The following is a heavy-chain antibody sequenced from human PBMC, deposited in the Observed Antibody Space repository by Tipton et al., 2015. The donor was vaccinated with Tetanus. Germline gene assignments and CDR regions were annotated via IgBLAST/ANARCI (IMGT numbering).Heavy chain of an antibody. D-gene: IGHD3-3*01. Sequence: TLSLTCTVSGDSLSNGDYYWSWIRQPPGKGLESIGYIYYSGSTYYNPSLKSRVTISVDTSKNQFSLKLSSVTAADTAVYYCARDPAVLRFLEWLPDWYFALWGRGTLVTVSS. V-gene: IGHV4-30-4*01. CDR2: IYYSGST. CDR1: GDSLSNGDYY. J-gene: IGHJ2*01. CDR3: ARDPAVLRFLEWLPDWYFAL.